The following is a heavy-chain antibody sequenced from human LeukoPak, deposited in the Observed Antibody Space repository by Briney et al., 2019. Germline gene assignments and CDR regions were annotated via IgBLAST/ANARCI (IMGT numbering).Heavy chain of an antibody. CDR3: ARDGGTYYYDSSGPFDY. V-gene: IGHV1-46*01. CDR1: GYTFTSYY. D-gene: IGHD3-22*01. Sequence: GASVKVFCKASGYTFTSYYMHCVRDPPGQGLECMVVINHSGGRKSYAQKFQERVTMPRDMSTSTVYMELSSLRSEDTAVYYCARDGGTYYYDSSGPFDYWGKGTLVTVSS. CDR2: INHSGGRK. J-gene: IGHJ4*02.